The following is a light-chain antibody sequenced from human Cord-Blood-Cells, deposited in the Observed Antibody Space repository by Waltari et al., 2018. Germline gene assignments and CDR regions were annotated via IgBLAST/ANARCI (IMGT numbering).Light chain of an antibody. CDR3: SSYAGSNNV. V-gene: IGLV2-8*01. J-gene: IGLJ1*01. CDR2: EVS. CDR1: SSDVGGYNY. Sequence: QSALTQPPSASGSPGQSVTISCTGTSSDVGGYNYVSWYQQHPGKAPKLMIYEVSNRPSGVPVPFSGSKSGNTASLTISGLQAEDEADYYCSSYAGSNNVFGTGTKVTVL.